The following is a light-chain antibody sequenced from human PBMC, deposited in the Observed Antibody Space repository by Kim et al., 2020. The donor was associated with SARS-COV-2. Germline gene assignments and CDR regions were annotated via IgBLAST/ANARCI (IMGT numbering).Light chain of an antibody. CDR1: GANIGVNT. J-gene: IGLJ2*01. CDR2: SNH. CDR3: ATWDDGLNGPV. Sequence: GQLGTVSCSGNGANIGVNTVNWYQPFPGPAPRLLIYSNHRRPSGVPDRFSGSKSGTSASLAISGLQSEDEAHYYCATWDDGLNGPVFGGGTKVTVL. V-gene: IGLV1-44*01.